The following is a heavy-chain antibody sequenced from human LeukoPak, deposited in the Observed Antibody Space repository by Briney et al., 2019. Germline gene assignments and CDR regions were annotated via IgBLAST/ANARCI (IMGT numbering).Heavy chain of an antibody. J-gene: IGHJ4*02. V-gene: IGHV4-4*02. D-gene: IGHD4-17*01. CDR3: ARASHDYGDYSHFDY. CDR2: IYHSGST. CDR1: GGSISSRNW. Sequence: SGTQSLTCAVSGGSISSRNWWSWVRQPPGKGLEWIGEIYHSGSTNYNPSLKTRVTISVDKSKNQFSLKLSSVTAADTAVYYCARASHDYGDYSHFDYWGQGTLVTVSS.